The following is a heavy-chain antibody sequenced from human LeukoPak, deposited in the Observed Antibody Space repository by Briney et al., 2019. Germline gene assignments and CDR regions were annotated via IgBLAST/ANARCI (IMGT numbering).Heavy chain of an antibody. V-gene: IGHV3-23*01. CDR1: GFTFSSYA. Sequence: GGSLRPSCAASGFTFSSYAMTWVRQAPGKGLEWVSAISGSGDSAFYADSVKGRFTISRDNSKKTLYLQMKSLRAEDTAAYYCAKTRGYCSGGSCYSDYWGQGTLVTVSS. CDR3: AKTRGYCSGGSCYSDY. J-gene: IGHJ4*02. D-gene: IGHD2-15*01. CDR2: ISGSGDSA.